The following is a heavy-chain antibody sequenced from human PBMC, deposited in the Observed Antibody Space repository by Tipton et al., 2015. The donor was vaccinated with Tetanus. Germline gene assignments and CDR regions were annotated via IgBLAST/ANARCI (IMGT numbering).Heavy chain of an antibody. V-gene: IGHV4-31*03. CDR2: IYYSGDT. Sequence: TLSLTCTVSGDSLSRGGYFWNWIPQQPGKGPGGVGYIYYSGDTFYNPSLKSRVTISVDTSKNQFSLNLRSVTAADTAVYYCARVDPFDGRGYGGAFDIWGHGAMVTVSS. J-gene: IGHJ3*02. D-gene: IGHD3-22*01. CDR1: GDSLSRGGYF. CDR3: ARVDPFDGRGYGGAFDI.